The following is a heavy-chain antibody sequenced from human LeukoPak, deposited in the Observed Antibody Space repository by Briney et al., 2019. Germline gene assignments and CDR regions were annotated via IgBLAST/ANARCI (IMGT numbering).Heavy chain of an antibody. CDR1: GFTFSSYW. D-gene: IGHD2-2*01. J-gene: IGHJ3*02. CDR3: ARRYCSSTSRCFAGALDI. V-gene: IGHV3-7*01. Sequence: GGSLRLSCAASGFTFSSYWMSWVRQAPGKGLEWVAYIKGDGSEKYYVDSVKGRFTISRDNAKNSLYLQLNSLRAEDTAVYNCARRYCSSTSRCFAGALDIWGQGTMVTVSS. CDR2: IKGDGSEK.